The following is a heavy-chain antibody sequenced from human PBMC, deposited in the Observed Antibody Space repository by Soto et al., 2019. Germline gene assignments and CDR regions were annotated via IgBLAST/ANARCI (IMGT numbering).Heavy chain of an antibody. V-gene: IGHV3-23*01. Sequence: EAQLLESGGSLVQPGGSLRLSCAASGFSFSSYAMNWVRQAPGKGLEWVSIISGAGDRTYYADSVKGRLTISRDNSKNILSLQMNSLRAEDTAVYHCAKATRGPLSSRSSDANHFDSWGQGTRVTVSS. CDR1: GFSFSSYA. D-gene: IGHD6-13*01. J-gene: IGHJ4*02. CDR2: ISGAGDRT. CDR3: AKATRGPLSSRSSDANHFDS.